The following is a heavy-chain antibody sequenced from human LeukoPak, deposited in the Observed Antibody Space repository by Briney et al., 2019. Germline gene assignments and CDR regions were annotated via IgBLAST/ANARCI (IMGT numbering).Heavy chain of an antibody. CDR3: ARDNKGAYYYYMDV. CDR2: IYSGGST. V-gene: IGHV3-53*01. J-gene: IGHJ6*03. CDR1: GFTVSSNY. D-gene: IGHD2/OR15-2a*01. Sequence: GGSLRLSCAASGFTVSSNYMSWVRQAPGKGLEWVSIIYSGGSTFYADSVKGRFTISRDNSKNTLYLQMNSLRAEDTAVYYCARDNKGAYYYYMDVWGKGTTVTVSS.